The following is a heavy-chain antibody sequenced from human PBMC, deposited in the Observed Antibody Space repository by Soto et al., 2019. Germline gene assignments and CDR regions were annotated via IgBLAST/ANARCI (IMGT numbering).Heavy chain of an antibody. D-gene: IGHD6-19*01. J-gene: IGHJ6*02. CDR3: ARAPPIYSSGWYDGMDV. Sequence: ASVKVSCKASGYTFTGYYMHWVRQAPGQGLEWMGWINPNSGGTNYAQKFQGWVTMTRDTSISTAYMELSRLRSDDTAVYYCARAPPIYSSGWYDGMDVWGQGTTVTVSS. CDR1: GYTFTGYY. V-gene: IGHV1-2*04. CDR2: INPNSGGT.